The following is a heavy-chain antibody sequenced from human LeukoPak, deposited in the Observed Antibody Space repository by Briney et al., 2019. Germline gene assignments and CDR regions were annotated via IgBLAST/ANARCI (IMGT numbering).Heavy chain of an antibody. CDR2: HTCDGSGI. Sequence: GGSLRLSCAASGFTFSDYAMNWVRQAPGKGLEWFSGHTCDGSGISYADSVKGRFTISRDNSKNTVFLQMNSLRAEDTAVYYCAKDTWSNSGWAHAFDIWGQGTMVTVSS. J-gene: IGHJ3*02. D-gene: IGHD6-19*01. V-gene: IGHV3-23*01. CDR3: AKDTWSNSGWAHAFDI. CDR1: GFTFSDYA.